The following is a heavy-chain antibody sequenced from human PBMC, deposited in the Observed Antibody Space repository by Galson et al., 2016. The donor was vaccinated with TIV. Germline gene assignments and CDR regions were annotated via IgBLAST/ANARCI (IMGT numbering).Heavy chain of an antibody. CDR1: GFTVSSNY. V-gene: IGHV3-66*02. J-gene: IGHJ6*02. D-gene: IGHD2-21*01. Sequence: SLRLSCAASGFTVSSNYMNWVRQAPGKGLEWVAITSSDGTTHYADSVKGRFTMSRDNSTNTQYLQMNSLGTEDTAVYFCARERRFCGNECYLHYFYGMDVWGHGTTVTVSS. CDR3: ARERRFCGNECYLHYFYGMDV. CDR2: TSSDGTT.